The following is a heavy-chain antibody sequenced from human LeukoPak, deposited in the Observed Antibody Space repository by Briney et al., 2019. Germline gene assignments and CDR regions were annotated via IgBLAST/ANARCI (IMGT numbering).Heavy chain of an antibody. CDR1: GGTFSSYA. CDR2: IIPIFGTA. D-gene: IGHD1-1*01. V-gene: IGHV1-69*05. Sequence: ASVKVSCKASGGTFSSYAISWVRQAPGQGLEWMGGIIPIFGTANYAQKFQGGVTITTDESTSTAYMELSSLRSEDTAVYYCAVQLGSVPAYFDYWGQGTLVTVSS. J-gene: IGHJ4*02. CDR3: AVQLGSVPAYFDY.